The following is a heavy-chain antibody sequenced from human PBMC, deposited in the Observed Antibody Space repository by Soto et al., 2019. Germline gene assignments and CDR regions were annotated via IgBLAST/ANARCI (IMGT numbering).Heavy chain of an antibody. V-gene: IGHV3-23*01. Sequence: GSLRLSCAASGFTFSSYAMSWVRQAPGKGLEWVSAISGSGGSTYYADSVKGRFTISRDNSKNTLYLQMNSLRAEDTAVYYCAKDLGSSGWYGGSDYFDYWGQGTLVTAPQ. D-gene: IGHD6-19*01. CDR2: ISGSGGST. J-gene: IGHJ4*02. CDR1: GFTFSSYA. CDR3: AKDLGSSGWYGGSDYFDY.